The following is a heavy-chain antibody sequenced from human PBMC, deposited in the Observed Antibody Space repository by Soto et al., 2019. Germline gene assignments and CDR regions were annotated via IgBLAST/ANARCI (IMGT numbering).Heavy chain of an antibody. Sequence: ESLKISCKASGYSFTNYWIAWVRQMPGKGLEYMGIIYPSDSDSRYSPSFQGQVTFSADKSINTAYLQWSSLKASDTAMYYCARNGFYGDYSSNYFDPWGQGTLVTVSS. CDR1: GYSFTNYW. CDR2: IYPSDSDS. D-gene: IGHD4-17*01. V-gene: IGHV5-51*01. CDR3: ARNGFYGDYSSNYFDP. J-gene: IGHJ5*02.